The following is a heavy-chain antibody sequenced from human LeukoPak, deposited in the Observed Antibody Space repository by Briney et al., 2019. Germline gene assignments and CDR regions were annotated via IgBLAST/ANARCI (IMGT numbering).Heavy chain of an antibody. CDR3: ARNWNYQYFDY. Sequence: GGSLRLSCAASGFTFSSYSMNWVRQAPGKGLEWVSSISSSSSYIYYADSVKGRFTISRDNSKNTLYLQMNSLRAEDTAVYYCARNWNYQYFDYWGQGTLVTVSS. J-gene: IGHJ4*02. CDR1: GFTFSSYS. V-gene: IGHV3-21*01. D-gene: IGHD1-7*01. CDR2: ISSSSSYI.